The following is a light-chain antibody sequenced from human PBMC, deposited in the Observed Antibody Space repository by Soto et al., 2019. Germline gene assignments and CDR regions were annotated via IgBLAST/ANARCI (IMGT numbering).Light chain of an antibody. J-gene: IGLJ1*01. CDR1: SSDVGGYNS. V-gene: IGLV2-14*01. CDR2: DVT. CDR3: SSFRSSITYV. Sequence: QFVLTQPASVSGSPGQSITISCTGTSSDVGGYNSVSWYRQDPGKAPKLMIYDVTNRPSGVSNRFSGSKSGNTAPLTISGLQAEDEADYYCSSFRSSITYVFGTGTKVTVL.